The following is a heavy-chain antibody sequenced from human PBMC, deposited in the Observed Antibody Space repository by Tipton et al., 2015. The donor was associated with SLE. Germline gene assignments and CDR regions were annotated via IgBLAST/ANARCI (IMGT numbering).Heavy chain of an antibody. J-gene: IGHJ3*01. V-gene: IGHV3-21*01. CDR3: AREWGWFSSMSTDDAFDL. CDR2: ITSYSTYM. Sequence: GSLRLSCEASGFTLSRHIMVWVRQAPGKGLEWVSSITSYSTYMYYSDSVRGRFSISRDDAKNSLFLQMNSLTAEDTGVYYCAREWGWFSSMSTDDAFDLWGQGTLVTVSS. CDR1: GFTLSRHI. D-gene: IGHD2-2*01.